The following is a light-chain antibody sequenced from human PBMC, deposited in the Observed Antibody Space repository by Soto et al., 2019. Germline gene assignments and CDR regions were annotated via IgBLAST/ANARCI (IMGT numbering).Light chain of an antibody. CDR2: GAS. CDR1: QSVSSNY. Sequence: EIVLTQSPGTLSLSPGERATLSCRASQSVSSNYLAWYQQRPGQAPRLLIYGASSRATGIPDRFSGSGSGTDFTLTISRLEPEDFAVYYCQPYGNSPPWTFGQGTKVDIK. CDR3: QPYGNSPPWT. V-gene: IGKV3-20*01. J-gene: IGKJ1*01.